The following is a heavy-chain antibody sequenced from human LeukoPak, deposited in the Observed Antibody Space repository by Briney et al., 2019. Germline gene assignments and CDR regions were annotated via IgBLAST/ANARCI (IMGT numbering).Heavy chain of an antibody. D-gene: IGHD6-19*01. CDR1: GGSFSSYY. V-gene: IGHV4-34*01. Sequence: SETLSLTCAVYGGSFSSYYWSWIRQPPGKGLEWIGEINHSGSTNYNPSLKSRVTISVDTSKNQFSLKLSSVTAADTAVYYCAGDANGIAVSYWGQGTLVTVSS. CDR3: AGDANGIAVSY. CDR2: INHSGST. J-gene: IGHJ4*02.